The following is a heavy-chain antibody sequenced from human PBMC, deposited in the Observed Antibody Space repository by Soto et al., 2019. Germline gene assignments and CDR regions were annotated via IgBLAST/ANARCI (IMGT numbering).Heavy chain of an antibody. CDR2: ISYDGSNK. J-gene: IGHJ3*02. D-gene: IGHD6-19*01. Sequence: QVQLVESGGGVVQPGRSLRLSCAASGFTFSSYAMHWVRQAPGKGLEWVAVISYDGSNKYYADSVKGRFTISRDNSKNALYLQMNSLRAEDTAVYYCAREDSSGWTSACDIWGQGTMVTVSS. CDR3: AREDSSGWTSACDI. CDR1: GFTFSSYA. V-gene: IGHV3-30-3*01.